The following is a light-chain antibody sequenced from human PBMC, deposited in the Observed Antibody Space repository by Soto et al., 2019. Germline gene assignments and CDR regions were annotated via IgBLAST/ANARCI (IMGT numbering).Light chain of an antibody. CDR1: SSDIGTYHY. V-gene: IGLV2-14*01. J-gene: IGLJ1*01. CDR3: SSYRRSNTLV. Sequence: QSALTQPASVSGSPGQSITISCTGSSSDIGTYHYVSWYQHHPDKAPKLIIHEVSNRPAGVSTRFSGSKSGNTASLTISGHQAEDEADYYCSSYRRSNTLVFGSGTKVTVL. CDR2: EVS.